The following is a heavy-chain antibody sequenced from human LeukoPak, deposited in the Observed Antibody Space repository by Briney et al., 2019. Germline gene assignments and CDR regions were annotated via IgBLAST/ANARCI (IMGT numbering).Heavy chain of an antibody. J-gene: IGHJ4*02. D-gene: IGHD1-14*01. CDR1: GFIFTSNW. CDR2: INQDGSEK. CDR3: ARDSYRALDY. V-gene: IGHV3-7*01. Sequence: GGSLRLSCAASGFIFTSNWMSWVRQAPGKGLEWVAHINQDGSEKYYVDSVKGRFTISRDNAKNSLYLQMNSMRAEDTAVYYCARDSYRALDYWGLGTPVTVSS.